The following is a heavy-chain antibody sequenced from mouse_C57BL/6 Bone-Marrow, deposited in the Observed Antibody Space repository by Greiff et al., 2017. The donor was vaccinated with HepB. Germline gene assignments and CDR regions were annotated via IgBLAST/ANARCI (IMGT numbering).Heavy chain of an antibody. CDR1: GYTFTSYW. CDR3: AREETAQASYYFDY. V-gene: IGHV1-69*01. D-gene: IGHD3-2*02. Sequence: VQLQQPGAELVMPGASVKLSCNASGYTFTSYWMHWVKQRPGQGLEWIGEIDPSDSYTNYNQKFKGKSTLTVDKSSSTAYMQLSSLTSEDSAVYYCAREETAQASYYFDYWGQGTTLTVSS. J-gene: IGHJ2*01. CDR2: IDPSDSYT.